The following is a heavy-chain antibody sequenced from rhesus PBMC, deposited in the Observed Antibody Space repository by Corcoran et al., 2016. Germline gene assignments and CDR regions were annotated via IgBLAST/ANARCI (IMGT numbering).Heavy chain of an antibody. J-gene: IGHJ4*01. CDR3: ARRVSGWYSPFDY. D-gene: IGHD6-31*01. V-gene: IGHV4-169*01. Sequence: QLQLQESGPGLVKPSETLSLTCAVSGGSISSSYWSWIRQAPGKGLEWIGYIGGSMGSTNYNPSPKSRVTLSVDTSKNPLSLKLSSVTAADTAVYYCARRVSGWYSPFDYWGQGVLVTVSS. CDR2: IGGSMGST. CDR1: GGSISSSY.